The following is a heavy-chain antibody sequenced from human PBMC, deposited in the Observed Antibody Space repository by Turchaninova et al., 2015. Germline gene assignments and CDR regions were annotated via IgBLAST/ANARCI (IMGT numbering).Heavy chain of an antibody. V-gene: IGHV4-39*07. D-gene: IGHD3-10*01. CDR1: GGPLTSSRYY. CDR3: ARGAKPYGSGNYPPGYMDV. CDR2: IYYSGST. Sequence: QLQLQESGPGLVKPSETLSLPSSVPGGPLTSSRYYWGWTRPPPGKGLDWIGRIYYSGSTYYNPSPKSQVTTSVDTSKNQFSLKLSSVTAADTAVYYCARGAKPYGSGNYPPGYMDVWGKGTTVTVSS. J-gene: IGHJ6*03.